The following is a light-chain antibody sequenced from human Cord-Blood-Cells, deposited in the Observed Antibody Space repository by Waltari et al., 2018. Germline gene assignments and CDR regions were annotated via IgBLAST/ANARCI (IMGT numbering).Light chain of an antibody. CDR1: QSVLYSSNNKNY. V-gene: IGKV4-1*01. J-gene: IGKJ2*01. CDR2: WAS. Sequence: IVMTQSTYSLSGSLGERATITCKSTQSVLYSSNNKNYLAWYKQKPGQPPKLLIYWASTRESGVPDRFSGSGSGTDFTLTISSLQAEDVAVYYCQQYYSTPYTFGQGTKLEIK. CDR3: QQYYSTPYT.